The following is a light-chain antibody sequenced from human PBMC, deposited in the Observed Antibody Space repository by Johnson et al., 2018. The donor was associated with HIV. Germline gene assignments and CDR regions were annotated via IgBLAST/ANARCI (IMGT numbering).Light chain of an antibody. CDR1: SSNIGNNY. J-gene: IGLJ1*01. CDR3: GTWDSSLSAGGFV. CDR2: ENN. Sequence: QSVLTQPPSVSAAPGQKVTISCSGSSSNIGNNYVSWYQQLPGTAPKLLIYENNKRPSGIPDRFSGSKSGTLATLGITGLQTGDEADYYCGTWDSSLSAGGFVFGTGTKVTVL. V-gene: IGLV1-51*02.